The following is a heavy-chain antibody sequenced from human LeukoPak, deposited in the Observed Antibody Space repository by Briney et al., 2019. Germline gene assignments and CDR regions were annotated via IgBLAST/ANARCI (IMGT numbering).Heavy chain of an antibody. CDR2: IGAGGTFT. D-gene: IGHD4-11*01. Sequence: GGSLRLSCTASGFTVSSCAMNWVRQGPGKGLGWVSGIGAGGTFTYYADSVKGRFTIFRDNSRNTLYLQMNSLRADDTAVYYCAEDLDYTTYGYYFDYWGQGTLVTVSS. CDR3: AEDLDYTTYGYYFDY. J-gene: IGHJ4*02. V-gene: IGHV3-23*01. CDR1: GFTVSSCA.